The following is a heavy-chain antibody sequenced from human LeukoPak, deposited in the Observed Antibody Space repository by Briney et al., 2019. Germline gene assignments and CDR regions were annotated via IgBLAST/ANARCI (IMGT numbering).Heavy chain of an antibody. D-gene: IGHD3-3*01. V-gene: IGHV3-48*04. Sequence: PGGSLRLSCAASGFTFSSYSMNWVRQAPGKGLEGVSYISSSSSTIYYADSVKGRFTISRDNAKNSLYLQMNSLRAEDTAVYYCATSVDSDYWGQGTLVTVSS. J-gene: IGHJ4*02. CDR3: ATSVDSDY. CDR2: ISSSSSTI. CDR1: GFTFSSYS.